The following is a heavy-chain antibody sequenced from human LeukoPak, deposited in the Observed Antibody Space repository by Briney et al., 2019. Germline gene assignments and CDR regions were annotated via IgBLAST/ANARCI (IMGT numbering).Heavy chain of an antibody. V-gene: IGHV1-69*01. CDR2: IIPIFGTA. CDR1: GGTFXSYA. D-gene: IGHD6-19*01. J-gene: IGHJ4*02. CDR3: ARGGGTYSSGWYSPFDY. Sequence: SXKVSCKASGGTFXSYAISWVRQAPGQGLEWMGGIIPIFGTANYAQKFQGRVTITADESTSTAYMELSSLRSEDTAVYYCARGGGTYSSGWYSPFDYWGQGTLVTVSS.